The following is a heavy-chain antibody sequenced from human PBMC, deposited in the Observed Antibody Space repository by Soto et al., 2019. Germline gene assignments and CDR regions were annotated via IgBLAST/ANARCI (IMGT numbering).Heavy chain of an antibody. J-gene: IGHJ6*02. CDR3: ARVPLRFLEWLSPPINYYYGMDV. Sequence: PGGSLRLSCAASGFTFSSYSMNWVRQAPGKGLEWVSYISSSSSTIYYADSVKGRFTISRDNAKNSLYLQMNSLRDEDTAVYYCARVPLRFLEWLSPPINYYYGMDVWGQGTTVTVSS. D-gene: IGHD3-3*01. V-gene: IGHV3-48*02. CDR2: ISSSSSTI. CDR1: GFTFSSYS.